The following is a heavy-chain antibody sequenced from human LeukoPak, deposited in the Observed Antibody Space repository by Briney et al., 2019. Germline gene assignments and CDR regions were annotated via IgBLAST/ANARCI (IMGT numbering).Heavy chain of an antibody. CDR2: FDPEDGET. J-gene: IGHJ4*02. CDR1: GYTLTELS. Sequence: ASVKVSCKVSGYTLTELSMHWVRQAPGKGLEWMGGFDPEDGETIYVQKFQGRVTMTEDTSTDTAYMELSSLRSEDTAVYYCATEVPRGYYDSSGYYLWGQGTLVTVSS. CDR3: ATEVPRGYYDSSGYYL. V-gene: IGHV1-24*01. D-gene: IGHD3-22*01.